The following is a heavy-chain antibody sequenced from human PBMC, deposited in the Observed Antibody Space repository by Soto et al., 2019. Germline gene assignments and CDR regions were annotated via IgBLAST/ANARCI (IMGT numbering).Heavy chain of an antibody. CDR2: IYNSGST. CDR1: GGSISSHY. J-gene: IGHJ4*02. V-gene: IGHV4-59*11. CDR3: ARERTLRSGYYY. D-gene: IGHD3-3*01. Sequence: SETLSLTCTVSGGSISSHYWSWIRQPPGKGLEWIGYIYNSGSTNYNPSLKSRVTISVDTSKNQLSLRLRSVTAADTAVYYCARERTLRSGYYYWGQGTLVTVSS.